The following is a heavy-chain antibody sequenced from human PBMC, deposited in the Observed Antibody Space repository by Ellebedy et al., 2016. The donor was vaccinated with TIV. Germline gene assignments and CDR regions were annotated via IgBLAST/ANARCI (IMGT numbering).Heavy chain of an antibody. CDR1: GYTFTGYY. D-gene: IGHD3-3*01. Sequence: ASVKVSCXASGYTFTGYYMHWVRQAPGQGLEWMGWISAYNGNTNYAQKLQGRVTMTTDTSTSTAYMELRSLRSDDTAAYYCARSPPLRFLEWFTKEGDYFDYWGQGTLVTVSS. V-gene: IGHV1-18*04. CDR3: ARSPPLRFLEWFTKEGDYFDY. J-gene: IGHJ4*02. CDR2: ISAYNGNT.